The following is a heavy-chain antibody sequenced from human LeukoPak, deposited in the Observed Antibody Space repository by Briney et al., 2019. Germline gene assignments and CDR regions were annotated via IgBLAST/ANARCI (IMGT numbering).Heavy chain of an antibody. V-gene: IGHV3-64*04. CDR3: AREGWELLSRHWFDP. CDR2: ISSNGGST. Sequence: PGGSLRLSCSASGFTFSSYAMHWVRQAPGKGLEYVSAISSNGGSTYYADSVKGRFTISRDNAKNSLYLQMNSLRAEDTAVYYCAREGWELLSRHWFDPWGQGTLVTVSS. CDR1: GFTFSSYA. J-gene: IGHJ5*02. D-gene: IGHD1-26*01.